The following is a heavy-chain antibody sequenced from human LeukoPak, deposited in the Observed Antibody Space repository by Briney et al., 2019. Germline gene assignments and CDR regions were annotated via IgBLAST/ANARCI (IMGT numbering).Heavy chain of an antibody. CDR1: DGSFSSYY. CDR2: IYYSGSS. V-gene: IGHV4-59*01. D-gene: IGHD6-13*01. Sequence: SETLSLTCTVSDGSFSSYYGSWIRQPPGKGLEWIGYIYYSGSSNYNPSLKSRVTISVDTSKNHFSLKLSSVTAADTAVYYCARSAAAAGPFDYWGQGTLVTVSS. CDR3: ARSAAAAGPFDY. J-gene: IGHJ4*02.